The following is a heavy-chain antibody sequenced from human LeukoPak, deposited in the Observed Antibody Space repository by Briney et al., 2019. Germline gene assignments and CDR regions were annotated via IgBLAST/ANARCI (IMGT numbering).Heavy chain of an antibody. Sequence: ASVKVSCKASGYTFTSYDINWVRQATGQGLEWMGWMNPNSGNTGYAQKFQGRVTITRNTSISTAHMELSSLRSEDTAVYYCARRAGAYSHPYDYWGQGTLVTVSS. CDR2: MNPNSGNT. V-gene: IGHV1-8*03. CDR1: GYTFTSYD. D-gene: IGHD4/OR15-4a*01. CDR3: ARRAGAYSHPYDY. J-gene: IGHJ4*02.